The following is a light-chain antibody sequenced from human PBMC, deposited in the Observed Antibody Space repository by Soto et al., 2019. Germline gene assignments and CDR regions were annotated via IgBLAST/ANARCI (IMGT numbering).Light chain of an antibody. CDR3: QSYDFSNSWV. CDR1: SGSIASNY. V-gene: IGLV6-57*03. J-gene: IGLJ3*02. CDR2: ENN. Sequence: NFMLTQPHSVSESPGTTVTISCTRSSGSIASNYVQWYQQRPGSAPTTVIYENNQRPSGVPDRFSGSIDISSNSASLTVSGLKTEDEADYYCQSYDFSNSWVFGGGTKLTVL.